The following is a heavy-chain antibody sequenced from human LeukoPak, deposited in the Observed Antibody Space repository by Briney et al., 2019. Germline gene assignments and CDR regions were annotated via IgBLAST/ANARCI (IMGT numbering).Heavy chain of an antibody. J-gene: IGHJ4*02. CDR1: GYTFTSCY. CDR2: INPNSGGT. Sequence: ASVKVSCKTSGYTFTSCYMHWVRQAPGQGLQWLGWINPNSGGTILPQQFRGRLTLTRDMSVSTAFLDLSGLTSDDTAVYYCATSSGSAVFPFDYWGQGTLVIVSS. V-gene: IGHV1-2*02. CDR3: ATSSGSAVFPFDY. D-gene: IGHD6-25*01.